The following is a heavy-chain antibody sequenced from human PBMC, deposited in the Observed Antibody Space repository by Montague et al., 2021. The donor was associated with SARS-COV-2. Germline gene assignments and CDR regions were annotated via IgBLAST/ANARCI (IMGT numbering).Heavy chain of an antibody. CDR2: IYWDDDK. CDR3: AHTTVLAAGCDY. J-gene: IGHJ4*01. Sequence: PALVKPTQTLTLTCTFSGFSLSTIGVGVGWIRQPPGKALEWLALIYWDDDKRYSPSLKSRLTITKDTSKNQVVLTMINMDPVDTATYYCAHTTVLAAGCDYWGQGTLVTVSS. V-gene: IGHV2-5*02. CDR1: GFSLSTIGVG. D-gene: IGHD4-17*01.